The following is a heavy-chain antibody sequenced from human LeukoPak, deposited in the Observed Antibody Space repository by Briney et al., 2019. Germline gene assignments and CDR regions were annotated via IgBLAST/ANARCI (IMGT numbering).Heavy chain of an antibody. V-gene: IGHV3-66*01. J-gene: IGHJ3*02. CDR3: ARDRLPPLGAFDI. D-gene: IGHD3-16*01. CDR1: GFTVSSNF. Sequence: GGSLRLSCAASGFTVSSNFMSWVRQAPGKGLEWVSVIYSGGNTYYADYVKGRFTISRDNSKNTLYLQLNSLRAEDTAVYHCARDRLPPLGAFDIWGQGTMVTVSS. CDR2: IYSGGNT.